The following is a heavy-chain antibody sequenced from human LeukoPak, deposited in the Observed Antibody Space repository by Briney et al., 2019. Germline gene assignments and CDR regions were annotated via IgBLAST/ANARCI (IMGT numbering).Heavy chain of an antibody. CDR2: ISAYHGNK. CDR3: ARDTPNIVAVPAANIWFDP. J-gene: IGHJ5*02. Sequence: ASVKVSCKASGYTFTNYGISGVRQAPGQGLAWMGWISAYHGNKHYAPKLQGSVTMTTDTSTSTAYMELRSLRSDDTAVYYWARDTPNIVAVPAANIWFDPWGQGTLVTVSS. D-gene: IGHD2-2*01. V-gene: IGHV1-18*01. CDR1: GYTFTNYG.